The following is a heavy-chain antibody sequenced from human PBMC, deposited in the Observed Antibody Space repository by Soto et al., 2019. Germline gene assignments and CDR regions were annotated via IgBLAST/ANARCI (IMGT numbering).Heavy chain of an antibody. V-gene: IGHV3-30*18. CDR3: AKDRGEYYYGSGDV. J-gene: IGHJ6*02. CDR1: GFIFRSYG. Sequence: QVQLVESGGGVVQTGRSLRLSCAASGFIFRSYGMHWVRQAPGKGLEWVAVISYDGSNKYYADSVKGRFTISRDNSKNTLHLQMNSLRAEDTAVYYCAKDRGEYYYGSGDVWGQGTTVTVSS. CDR2: ISYDGSNK. D-gene: IGHD3-10*01.